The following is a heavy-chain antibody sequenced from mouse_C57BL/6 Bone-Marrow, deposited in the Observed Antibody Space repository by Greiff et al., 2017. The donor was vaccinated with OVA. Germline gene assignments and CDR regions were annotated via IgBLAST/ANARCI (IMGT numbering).Heavy chain of an antibody. J-gene: IGHJ4*01. Sequence: DVKLVESGAELVRPGSSVKMSCKTSGYTFTSYGLNRVKQRPGQGLEWIGYLYLGNGYTEYNEKFKCKTTLTLDTSSSPAYMQLSSLSSEDAANYCCARWGTTEYAMDYWGQGTSVTVSS. CDR3: ARWGTTEYAMDY. D-gene: IGHD1-1*01. V-gene: IGHV1-58*01. CDR2: LYLGNGYT. CDR1: GYTFTSYG.